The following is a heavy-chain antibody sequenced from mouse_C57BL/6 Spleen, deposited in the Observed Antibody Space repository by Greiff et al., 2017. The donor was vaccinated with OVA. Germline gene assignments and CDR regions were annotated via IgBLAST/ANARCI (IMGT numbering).Heavy chain of an antibody. J-gene: IGHJ4*01. Sequence: VKVVESGAELVKPGASVKISCKASGYAFSSYWMTWVKQRPGKGLEWIGQIYPGDGDTNYNGKFKGKATLTADKSSSTAYMQLSSLTSEDSAVYFCARDYSKPDYAMDDWGQGTSVTVSS. CDR3: ARDYSKPDYAMDD. CDR2: IYPGDGDT. V-gene: IGHV1-80*01. CDR1: GYAFSSYW. D-gene: IGHD2-5*01.